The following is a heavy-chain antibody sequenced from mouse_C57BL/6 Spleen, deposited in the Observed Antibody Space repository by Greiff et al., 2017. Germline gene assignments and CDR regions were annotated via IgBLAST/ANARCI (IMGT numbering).Heavy chain of an antibody. CDR3: ATTTVVGYYAMDY. V-gene: IGHV1-39*01. CDR1: GYSFTDYN. CDR2: INPNYGTT. Sequence: EVQRVESGPELVKPGASVKISCKASGYSFTDYNMNWVKQSNGKSLEWIGVINPNYGTTSYNQKFKGKATLTVDQSSSTTYMQLNCLASEDSAGYYCATTTVVGYYAMDYWGQGTSVTVSS. J-gene: IGHJ4*01. D-gene: IGHD1-1*01.